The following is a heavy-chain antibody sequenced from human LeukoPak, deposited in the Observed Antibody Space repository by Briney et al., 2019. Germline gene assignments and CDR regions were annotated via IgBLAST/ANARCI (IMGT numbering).Heavy chain of an antibody. CDR1: GYTFTGYC. CDR2: INPNSGCT. Sequence: ASVTVSCKASGYTFTGYCMHWVRQAPGQGLEWMGWINPNSGCTNYAQKFQGRVTMTRDTSISTAYMELSRLRSDDTAVYYCARAGDGYCSSTSCYQRWFDPWGQGTLVTVSS. V-gene: IGHV1-2*02. J-gene: IGHJ5*02. CDR3: ARAGDGYCSSTSCYQRWFDP. D-gene: IGHD2-2*01.